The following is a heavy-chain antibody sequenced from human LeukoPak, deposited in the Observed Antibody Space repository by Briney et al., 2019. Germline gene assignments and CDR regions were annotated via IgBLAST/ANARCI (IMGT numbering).Heavy chain of an antibody. CDR1: GFAFSSPW. V-gene: IGHV3-23*01. J-gene: IGHJ4*02. CDR2: ISGSGGST. Sequence: GGSLRLSCATSGFAFSSPWMHWVRQAPGKGLEWVSAISGSGGSTYYADSVKGRFTISRDNSKNTLYLQMNSLRAEDTAVYYCAKGIKWELPFDYWGQGTLVTVSS. CDR3: AKGIKWELPFDY. D-gene: IGHD1-26*01.